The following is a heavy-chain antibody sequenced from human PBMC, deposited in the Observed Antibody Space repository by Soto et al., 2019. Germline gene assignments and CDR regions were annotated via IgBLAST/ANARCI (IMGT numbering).Heavy chain of an antibody. CDR1: GFDFGNYA. D-gene: IGHD6-19*01. V-gene: IGHV3-23*01. CDR2: VPYTGAQT. CDR3: AKDWGRIAVAGWTD. Sequence: EVQLLESGGGSVQPGGSLRLSCTACGFDFGNYAMGWPRQAPGKGLEWLSSLAVPYTGAQTYYADSVAGRLIVSRDDSKNTLYLELNSLRADDTAVYYCAKDWGRIAVAGWTDWGPGTLVTVSS. J-gene: IGHJ4*02.